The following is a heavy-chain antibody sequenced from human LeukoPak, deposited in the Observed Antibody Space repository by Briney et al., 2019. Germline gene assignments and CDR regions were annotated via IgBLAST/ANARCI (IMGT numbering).Heavy chain of an antibody. D-gene: IGHD6-13*01. CDR1: GFTVSSHY. V-gene: IGHV3-66*01. J-gene: IGHJ2*01. CDR3: ASSSLGAAVNWYFDL. Sequence: PGGSLRLSCAASGFTVSSHYMNWVRQAPGKGLEWVSVIYGGGSTSYADSVKGRFTISRDNSKNTLYLQMNSLRAEDTAVYHCASSSLGAAVNWYFDLWGRGTLVTVSS. CDR2: IYGGGST.